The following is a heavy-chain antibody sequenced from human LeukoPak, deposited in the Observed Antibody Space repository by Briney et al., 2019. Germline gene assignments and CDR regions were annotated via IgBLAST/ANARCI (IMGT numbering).Heavy chain of an antibody. Sequence: GGSLRLSWAAAGFTFSSHWMSWVSQAPGEGLGWVANTKQVGSEKYYVDSVKGRFTICRDNATNSLYLQMNSVRAEDTAVYYCAIDAVGGYSYGYDYWGQGTLVTVSS. CDR1: GFTFSSHW. CDR3: AIDAVGGYSYGYDY. J-gene: IGHJ4*02. D-gene: IGHD5-18*01. CDR2: TKQVGSEK. V-gene: IGHV3-7*01.